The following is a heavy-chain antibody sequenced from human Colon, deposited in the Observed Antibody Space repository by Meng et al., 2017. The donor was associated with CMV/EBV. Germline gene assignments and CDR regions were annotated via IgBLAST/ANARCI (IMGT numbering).Heavy chain of an antibody. D-gene: IGHD2-15*01. V-gene: IGHV4-39*01. J-gene: IGHJ5*02. CDR3: ARYGVANWFDP. Sequence: SGTLSLTCTVAGGANNSGDYYWGWIRQPPGKGLVCIGSISYSGYTYYNPSLKSRVTISADTSKNEFSLKLSSVTAADTAVYYCARYGVANWFDPWGKGTLVTVSS. CDR1: GGANNSGDYY. CDR2: ISYSGYT.